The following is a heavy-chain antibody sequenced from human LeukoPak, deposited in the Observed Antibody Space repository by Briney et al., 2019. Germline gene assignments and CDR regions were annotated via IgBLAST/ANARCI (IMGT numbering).Heavy chain of an antibody. V-gene: IGHV3-23*01. J-gene: IGHJ4*02. CDR2: ISGSGGST. CDR3: AKDPPLFCSSTSCYAPFDY. CDR1: GFTFSSYA. Sequence: PGGSLRLSCAASGFTFSSYAMSWVRQAQGKGLEWVSAISGSGGSTYYADSVKGRFTISRDNSKNTLYLQMNSLRAEDTAVYYCAKDPPLFCSSTSCYAPFDYWGQGTLVTVSS. D-gene: IGHD2-2*01.